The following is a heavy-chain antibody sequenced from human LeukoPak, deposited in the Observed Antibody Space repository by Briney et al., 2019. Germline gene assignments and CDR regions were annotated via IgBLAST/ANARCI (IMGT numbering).Heavy chain of an antibody. CDR1: GGSFSGYY. CDR3: ARSLWAKRYFDL. V-gene: IGHV4-34*01. Sequence: PSETLSLTCAVYGGSFSGYYWSWIRQPPGKGLEGIGEINHSGSTNYNPSLKSRVTISVDTSKNQFSLKLSSVTAADTAVYYCARSLWAKRYFDLWGRGTLVTVSS. J-gene: IGHJ2*01. CDR2: INHSGST. D-gene: IGHD3-16*01.